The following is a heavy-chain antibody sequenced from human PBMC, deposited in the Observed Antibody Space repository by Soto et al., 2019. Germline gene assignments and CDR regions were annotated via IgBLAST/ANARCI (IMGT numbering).Heavy chain of an antibody. CDR2: QNPNSGDT. J-gene: IGHJ4*01. Sequence: QVQLVQSGAEVKKPGASVKVSCKSSGYTFSSYDINWVRQATGQGLEWMGWQNPNSGDTGYAQKFQGRVTLTRNTFISLAYIELSSLTSDDTAVYYCATSGGGWYLYWGQGTLVTVSS. V-gene: IGHV1-8*01. D-gene: IGHD6-19*01. CDR1: GYTFSSYD. CDR3: ATSGGGWYLY.